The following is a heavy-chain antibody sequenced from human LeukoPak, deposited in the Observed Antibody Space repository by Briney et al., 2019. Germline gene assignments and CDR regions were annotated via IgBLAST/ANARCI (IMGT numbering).Heavy chain of an antibody. V-gene: IGHV1-69*01. D-gene: IGHD3-16*02. CDR3: VTARSFGY. J-gene: IGHJ4*02. Sequence: ASVKVSCKASGGTFSSYAISWVRQAPGQGLEWMGGIIPIFGTENYAQKFQGRVTITADESTSTAYMELSSLRSEDTAVYYCVTARSFGYWGQGTLVTVSS. CDR1: GGTFSSYA. CDR2: IIPIFGTE.